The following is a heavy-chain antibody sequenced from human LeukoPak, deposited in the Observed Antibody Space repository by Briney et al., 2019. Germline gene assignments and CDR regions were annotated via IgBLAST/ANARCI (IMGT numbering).Heavy chain of an antibody. CDR3: ARGALQFWFDP. CDR2: IKQDGSEK. J-gene: IGHJ5*02. CDR1: GFTFSSYW. D-gene: IGHD5-24*01. Sequence: GGSLRLSCAASGFTFSSYWMSWVRQAPGKGLEWVANIKQDGSEKYYVDSVKGRFTISRGNAKNSLYLQMNSLRAEGTAVYYCARGALQFWFDPWGQGTLVTVSS. V-gene: IGHV3-7*01.